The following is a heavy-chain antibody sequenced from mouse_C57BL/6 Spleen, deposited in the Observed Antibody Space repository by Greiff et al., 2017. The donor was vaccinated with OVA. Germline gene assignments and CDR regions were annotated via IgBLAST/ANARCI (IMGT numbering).Heavy chain of an antibody. Sequence: EVQLVESGGGLVKPGGSLKLSCAASGFTFSSYAMSWVRQTPEKRLEWVATISDGGSYTYYPDNVKGRFTISRDTAKNNLYLQMSHLKSEDTAMYYCAREELGRYFDVWGTGTTVTVSS. CDR1: GFTFSSYA. CDR2: ISDGGSYT. CDR3: AREELGRYFDV. D-gene: IGHD4-1*01. J-gene: IGHJ1*03. V-gene: IGHV5-4*01.